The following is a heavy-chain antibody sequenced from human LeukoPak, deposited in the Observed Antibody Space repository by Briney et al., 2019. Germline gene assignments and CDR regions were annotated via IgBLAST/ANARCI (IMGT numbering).Heavy chain of an antibody. CDR1: GFTFSSYW. Sequence: GGSLRLSCAASGFTFSSYWMHWVRKAPGKGLVWVSRINSDGSSTSYADSVKGRFTISRDNAKNTLYLQMNSLRAEDTAVYYCARYYYDSSGYYSFDYWGQGTLVTVSS. J-gene: IGHJ4*02. V-gene: IGHV3-74*01. D-gene: IGHD3-22*01. CDR2: INSDGSST. CDR3: ARYYYDSSGYYSFDY.